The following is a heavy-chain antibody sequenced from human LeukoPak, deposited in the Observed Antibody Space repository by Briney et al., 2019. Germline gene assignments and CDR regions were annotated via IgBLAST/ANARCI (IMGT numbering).Heavy chain of an antibody. CDR1: GGSISSYY. J-gene: IGHJ5*02. CDR3: ARSGSYGYGNNWFDP. CDR2: IYYSGST. V-gene: IGHV4-59*01. Sequence: SETLSLTCTVSGGSISSYYWSWIRQPPGKGLEWIGYIYYSGSTNYNPSLKSRVTISVDTSKNQFSLKLSPVTAADTAVYYCARSGSYGYGNNWFDPWGQGTLVTVSS. D-gene: IGHD5-18*01.